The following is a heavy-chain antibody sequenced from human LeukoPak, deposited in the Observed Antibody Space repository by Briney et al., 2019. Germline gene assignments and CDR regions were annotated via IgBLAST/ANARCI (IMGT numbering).Heavy chain of an antibody. CDR2: TSGSGGST. J-gene: IGHJ4*02. D-gene: IGHD3-22*01. V-gene: IGHV3-23*01. CDR3: AKGTGPHDSSGSYLY. CDR1: GSTPSSDA. Sequence: GGSLRLSCAASGSTPSSDAMSWVRQAPEGGREWVSATSGSGGSTWHADSVSGRFTISRDNSTNTLYLQMNSLRAADTAAYYCAKGTGPHDSSGSYLYWGQGTLVTVSS.